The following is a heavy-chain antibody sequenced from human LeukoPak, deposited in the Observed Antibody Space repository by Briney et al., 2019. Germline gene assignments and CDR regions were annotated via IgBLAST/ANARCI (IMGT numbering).Heavy chain of an antibody. CDR1: GFTFSSYS. CDR2: ISSSSSYI. CDR3: ARDDLGYCSGGSCSHDAFDI. J-gene: IGHJ3*02. Sequence: PGGSLRLSCAASGFTFSSYSMNWVRQAPGKGLEWVSSISSSSSYIYYADSVKGRFTISRDNAKNSLYLQMNSLRAEDTAVYYCARDDLGYCSGGSCSHDAFDIWGQGTMVTVSS. D-gene: IGHD2-15*01. V-gene: IGHV3-21*01.